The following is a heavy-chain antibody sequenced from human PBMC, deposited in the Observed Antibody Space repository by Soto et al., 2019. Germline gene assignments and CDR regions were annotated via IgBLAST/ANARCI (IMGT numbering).Heavy chain of an antibody. D-gene: IGHD6-19*01. CDR1: GDSYRISTYS. J-gene: IGHJ5*02. V-gene: IGHV4-30-2*01. CDR3: AGMPYTSGLRFDP. CDR2: IYQSGFT. Sequence: SETLSLTCTMSGDSYRISTYSWSWIRQPPGKALQWIGVIYQSGFTSYNPSLASRVSISLDRSNNQCSLKLKSVTAADTAVYFFAGMPYTSGLRFDPLCPGTPVTVSS.